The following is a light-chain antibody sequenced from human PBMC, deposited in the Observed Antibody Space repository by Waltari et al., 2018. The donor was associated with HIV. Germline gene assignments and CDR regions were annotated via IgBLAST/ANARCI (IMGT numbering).Light chain of an antibody. V-gene: IGLV2-23*02. CDR3: CSYANSSDV. J-gene: IGLJ2*01. Sequence: QSALTQPASMSGSPGQAITISCTGTSSDVGSYNLVSWYQPHPGKAPKFITYDVSKRPSGVSNRFSGSKSGNTASLTISGLQAEDEADYYCCSYANSSDVFGGGTKVTVL. CDR1: SSDVGSYNL. CDR2: DVS.